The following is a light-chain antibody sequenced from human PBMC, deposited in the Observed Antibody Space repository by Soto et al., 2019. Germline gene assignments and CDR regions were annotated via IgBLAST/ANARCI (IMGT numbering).Light chain of an antibody. CDR2: GTS. V-gene: IGKV3-20*01. CDR3: QHYGSSLWT. Sequence: EIVLTQSPGTLSLSPGERATLSCRASHSVSSNYLAWYQQKPGQAPRLLIYGTSSRATGIPDRFSGSGSGTDFTLSISRLEPEYFAVYYCQHYGSSLWTFGQGTKVEIK. CDR1: HSVSSNY. J-gene: IGKJ1*01.